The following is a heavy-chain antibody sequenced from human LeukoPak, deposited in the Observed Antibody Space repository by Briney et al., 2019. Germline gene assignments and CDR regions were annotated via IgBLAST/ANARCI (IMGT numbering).Heavy chain of an antibody. CDR2: IYYSGST. D-gene: IGHD3-10*01. CDR3: ANYNGSVGDFDY. V-gene: IGHV4-31*03. Sequence: NPSETLSLTCTVSGVSISSGGYYWNWIRQHPGKGLEWIGYIYYSGSTYYNPSLKSRVTISVDTSKNQFSLKLSSVTAADTAVYYCANYNGSVGDFDYWGQGTLVTVSS. J-gene: IGHJ4*02. CDR1: GVSISSGGYY.